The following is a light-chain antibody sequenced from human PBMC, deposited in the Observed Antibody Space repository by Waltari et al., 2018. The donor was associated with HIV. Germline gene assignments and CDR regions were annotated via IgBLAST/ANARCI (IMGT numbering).Light chain of an antibody. CDR2: KVS. CDR1: QTLGSSDGNAN. Sequence: DVVMTQSPLSLPFTLGQTASMSCRASQTLGSSDGNANLIWFHQRPGQSPTRLLYKVSESDAAVPDSIIGSGSGTDVILHISSVVDDDVGAFYCMQRRAGPPYTFGQGTKVEIK. V-gene: IGKV2-30*01. CDR3: MQRRAGPPYT. J-gene: IGKJ2*01.